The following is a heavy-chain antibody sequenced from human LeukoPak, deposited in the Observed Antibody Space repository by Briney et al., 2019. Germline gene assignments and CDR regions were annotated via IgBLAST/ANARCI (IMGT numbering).Heavy chain of an antibody. D-gene: IGHD6-13*01. J-gene: IGHJ4*02. V-gene: IGHV3-21*01. CDR3: ARIMSSNWYAVD. CDR2: ITNSGTYI. Sequence: GGSLRLSCAASGFTFRSYSMNWVRQAPGKGLEWVSSITNSGTYIYYADSLKGRFTISRDNAKNSLFLQMDSLTTEDTALYYCARIMSSNWYAVDWGQGTLVTVSS. CDR1: GFTFRSYS.